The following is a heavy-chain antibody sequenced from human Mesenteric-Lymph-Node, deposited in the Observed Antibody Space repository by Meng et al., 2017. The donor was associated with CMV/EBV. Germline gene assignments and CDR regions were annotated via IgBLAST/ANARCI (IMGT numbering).Heavy chain of an antibody. D-gene: IGHD3-16*02. V-gene: IGHV3-53*01. Sequence: SCAASGFTVSSNYMSWVRQAPGKGLEWVSVIYSGGSTYYADAVKGRFTISRDNSKNTLYPQMNSLRAEDTAVYYCARDIRYMQHLDSWGQGTLVTVSS. CDR1: GFTVSSNY. CDR2: IYSGGST. J-gene: IGHJ4*02. CDR3: ARDIRYMQHLDS.